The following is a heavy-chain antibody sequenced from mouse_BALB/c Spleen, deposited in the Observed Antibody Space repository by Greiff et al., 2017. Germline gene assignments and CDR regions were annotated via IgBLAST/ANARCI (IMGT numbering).Heavy chain of an antibody. CDR1: GYAFSSYW. CDR2: IYPGDGDT. V-gene: IGHV1-80*01. Sequence: QVQLQQSGAELVRPGSSVKISCKASGYAFSSYWMNWVKQRPGQGLEWIGQIYPGDGDTNYNGKFKGKATLTADKSSSTACMQLSNLTSEGSEVYLCARWRGPSWFGYWGQGTLVTVS. CDR3: ARWRGPSWFGY. J-gene: IGHJ3*01.